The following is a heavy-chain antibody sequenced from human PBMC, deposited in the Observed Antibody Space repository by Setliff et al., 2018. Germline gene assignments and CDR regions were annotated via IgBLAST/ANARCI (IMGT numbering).Heavy chain of an antibody. CDR3: ARGCAAGACYSDYYYYMDV. CDR1: SGSIINYY. Sequence: PSETLSLTCTVSSGSIINYYWSWIRQPPGRPLEWIGYIKYDGTTDYNPSLDSRVTMSVDTSKNQFSLKLKSVTAADTAMYYCARGCAAGACYSDYYYYMDVWSKGTTVTVSS. CDR2: IKYDGTT. V-gene: IGHV4-59*01. D-gene: IGHD2-15*01. J-gene: IGHJ6*03.